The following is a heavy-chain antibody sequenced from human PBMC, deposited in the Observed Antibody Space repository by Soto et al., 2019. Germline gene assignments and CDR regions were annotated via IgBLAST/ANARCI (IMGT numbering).Heavy chain of an antibody. Sequence: GGSLRLSCAASGFTFSSYAMSWVRQAPGKGLEWVSAISGSGGSTYYADSVKGRFTISRDNSKNTLYLQMNSLRAEDTAVYYCAKGVAARPGDYYYYMDVWGKGTTVTVSS. CDR1: GFTFSSYA. V-gene: IGHV3-23*01. CDR2: ISGSGGST. J-gene: IGHJ6*03. D-gene: IGHD6-6*01. CDR3: AKGVAARPGDYYYYMDV.